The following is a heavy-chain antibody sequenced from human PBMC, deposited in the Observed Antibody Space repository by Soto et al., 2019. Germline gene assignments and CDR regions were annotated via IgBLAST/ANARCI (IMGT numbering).Heavy chain of an antibody. CDR3: ARVGIVVVPAAMRAQDWFDP. Sequence: TSETLSLTCAVYGGSFSGYYWSWIRQPPGKGLEWIGEINHSGSTNYNPSLKSRVTISVDTSKNQFSLKLSSVTAADTAVYYCARVGIVVVPAAMRAQDWFDPWGQGTLVTVSS. D-gene: IGHD2-2*03. J-gene: IGHJ5*02. CDR2: INHSGST. CDR1: GGSFSGYY. V-gene: IGHV4-34*01.